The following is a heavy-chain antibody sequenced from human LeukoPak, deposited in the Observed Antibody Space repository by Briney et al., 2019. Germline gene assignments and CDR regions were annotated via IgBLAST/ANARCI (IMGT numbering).Heavy chain of an antibody. D-gene: IGHD1-20*01. CDR1: GFTVSSNY. J-gene: IGHJ3*02. CDR2: IYSGGST. V-gene: IGHV3-53*01. CDR3: ARGHNWNEPDAFDI. Sequence: GGSLRLSCAASGFTVSSNYMSWVRQAPGKGLEWVSVIYSGGSTYCADSVKGRFTISRDNSKNTLYLQMNSLRAEDTAVYYCARGHNWNEPDAFDIWGQGTMVTVSS.